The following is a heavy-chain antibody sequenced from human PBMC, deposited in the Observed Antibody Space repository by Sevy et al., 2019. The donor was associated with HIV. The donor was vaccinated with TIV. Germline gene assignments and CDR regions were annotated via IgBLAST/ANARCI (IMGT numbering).Heavy chain of an antibody. Sequence: GGSLRLSCAASGFTVSRNYMSWVRLAPGKGLEWVSVIYSGGSTYYADSVKGRFTISRDNSKNTLYLQMNSLRAEDTAVYYCARERIVGATWGGFDYWGQGTLVTVSS. CDR3: ARERIVGATWGGFDY. CDR1: GFTVSRNY. V-gene: IGHV3-53*01. D-gene: IGHD1-26*01. CDR2: IYSGGST. J-gene: IGHJ4*02.